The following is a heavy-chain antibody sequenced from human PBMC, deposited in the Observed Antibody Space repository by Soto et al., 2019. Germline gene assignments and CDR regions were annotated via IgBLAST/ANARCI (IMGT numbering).Heavy chain of an antibody. Sequence: QVHLVQSGAEVKMPGASVKVSCKASGFTFTSYAFTWVRQAPGQGLEWMGWISAYNGNTNYARNFRGRVTMTTDSSKSTGYMELGSLTSDDTAVYFCARDFTGWPPDGVDSWGQGTLVSVSA. CDR2: ISAYNGNT. J-gene: IGHJ4*02. D-gene: IGHD3-16*01. V-gene: IGHV1-18*01. CDR1: GFTFTSYA. CDR3: ARDFTGWPPDGVDS.